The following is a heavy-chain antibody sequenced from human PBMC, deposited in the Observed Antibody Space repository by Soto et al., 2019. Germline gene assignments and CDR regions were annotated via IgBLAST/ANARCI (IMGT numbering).Heavy chain of an antibody. Sequence: ASVKVSCKASGYTFTGYYMHWVRQAPGQGLEWMGWINPNSGGTNYAQKFQGRVTMTRDTSISTAYMELSRLRSDDTAVYYCARDMVRGVIKGYYYYGMDVWGRGTTVTVSS. CDR1: GYTFTGYY. D-gene: IGHD3-10*01. V-gene: IGHV1-2*02. CDR2: INPNSGGT. J-gene: IGHJ6*02. CDR3: ARDMVRGVIKGYYYYGMDV.